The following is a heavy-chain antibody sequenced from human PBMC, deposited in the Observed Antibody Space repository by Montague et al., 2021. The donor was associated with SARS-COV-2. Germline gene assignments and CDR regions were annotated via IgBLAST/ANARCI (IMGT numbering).Heavy chain of an antibody. Sequence: CAISGDSVSSSTVAWNWLRQSPSRGLEWLGRTYFRSSFYNGYALSVKSRLNIQPDSAKNQFSLQLTSVTPEDTAIYYCVRQDTSGWLTFDYWGQGILVTVSS. V-gene: IGHV6-1*01. CDR2: TYFRSSFYN. CDR3: VRQDTSGWLTFDY. CDR1: GDSVSSSTVA. D-gene: IGHD6-19*01. J-gene: IGHJ4*02.